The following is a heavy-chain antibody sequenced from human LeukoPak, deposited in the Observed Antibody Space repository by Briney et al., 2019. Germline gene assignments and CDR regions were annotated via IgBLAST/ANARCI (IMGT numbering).Heavy chain of an antibody. CDR2: IKSKTDGGTT. CDR1: GFTFSNAW. V-gene: IGHV3-15*07. Sequence: GGSLRLSCAASGFTFSNAWMNWVRQAPGKGLEWDGRIKSKTDGGTTDYAAPVKGRFTISRDDSKNTLYLQMNSLRAEDTAVYYRARGRGPDYWGQGTLVTVSS. J-gene: IGHJ4*02. CDR3: ARGRGPDY. D-gene: IGHD3/OR15-3a*01.